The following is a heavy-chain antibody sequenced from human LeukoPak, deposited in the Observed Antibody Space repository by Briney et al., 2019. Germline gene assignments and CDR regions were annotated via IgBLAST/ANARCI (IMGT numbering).Heavy chain of an antibody. D-gene: IGHD6-13*01. CDR3: AYLIAAPSTH. J-gene: IGHJ4*02. CDR1: GGTFSSYA. CDR2: INPNNGGT. V-gene: IGHV1-2*02. Sequence: ASVKVSCKASGGTFSSYAISWVRQAPGQGLEWMGWINPNNGGTNYAQTFQGRVTMTRDTSISTAYMELSSLRSDDTAVYFCAYLIAAPSTHWGQGSLVIVSS.